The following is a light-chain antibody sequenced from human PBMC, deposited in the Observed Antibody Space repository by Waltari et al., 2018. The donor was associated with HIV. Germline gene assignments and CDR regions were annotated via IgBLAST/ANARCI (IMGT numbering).Light chain of an antibody. CDR3: QSTHSRGTYVV. CDR1: ALPKQY. Sequence: SYELTQPPSVSVSRGQTARITCSGDALPKQYAYWYQQKPGQAPVLVIYKDTERPSGIPERFSGASSGTTVTLTIPGVQAEDEASYYCQSTHSRGTYVVFGGGTKLTVL. CDR2: KDT. J-gene: IGLJ2*01. V-gene: IGLV3-25*03.